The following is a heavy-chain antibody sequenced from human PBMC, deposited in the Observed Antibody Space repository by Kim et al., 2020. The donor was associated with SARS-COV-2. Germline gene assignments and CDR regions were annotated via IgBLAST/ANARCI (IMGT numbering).Heavy chain of an antibody. CDR1: GFSVSVTY. CDR3: ASVVAEIRDYYYMDV. V-gene: IGHV3-53*01. CDR2: LYTGGSS. Sequence: GGSLRLSFAASGFSVSVTYMSWVRQAPGRGLEWVSVLYTGGSSYYADSVKGRFIISRDDSENTLYLRMNSLSAEDTAVYFCASVVAEIRDYYYMDVWGKG. J-gene: IGHJ6*03. D-gene: IGHD2-15*01.